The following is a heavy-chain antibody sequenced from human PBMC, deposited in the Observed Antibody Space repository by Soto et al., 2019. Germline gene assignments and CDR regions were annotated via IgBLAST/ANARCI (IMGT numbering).Heavy chain of an antibody. CDR2: INPNGRGT. CDR1: GHTFTGYY. D-gene: IGHD6-19*01. J-gene: IGHJ4*02. V-gene: IGHV1-2*02. CDR3: SRSAVAAQFDY. Sequence: QVQLVQSGAEVKKPGASVKVSCKASGHTFTGYYIHWERQAPGQGLEWMGWINPNGRGTNYAQKFQGRVTMTRDTSIGTAYMELSRLRSDDTAVYYCSRSAVAAQFDYWGQGTLVTVSS.